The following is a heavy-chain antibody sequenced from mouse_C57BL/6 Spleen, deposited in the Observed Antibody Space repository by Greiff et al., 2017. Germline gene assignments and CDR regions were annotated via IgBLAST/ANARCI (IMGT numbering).Heavy chain of an antibody. J-gene: IGHJ3*01. V-gene: IGHV1-15*01. CDR3: TRCYGYASFAY. D-gene: IGHD2-2*01. CDR2: IDPETGGT. Sequence: VQPQQSGAELVRPGASVTLSCKASGYTFTDYEMHWVKQTPVHGLEWIGAIDPETGGTAYNQKFKGKAILTADKSSIAAYIEHRSLRSEESAVYYCTRCYGYASFAYWGQGTLVTVSA. CDR1: GYTFTDYE.